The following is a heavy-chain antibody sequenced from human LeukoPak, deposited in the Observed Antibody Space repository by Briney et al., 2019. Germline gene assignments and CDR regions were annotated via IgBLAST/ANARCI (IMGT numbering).Heavy chain of an antibody. CDR3: ARLFYGGNPNGGFDY. J-gene: IGHJ4*02. D-gene: IGHD4/OR15-4a*01. V-gene: IGHV3-30*02. CDR1: GFTFSSYG. Sequence: GGSLRLSCAASGFTFSSYGMHWVRQAPGKGLEWVAFIRYDGSNKYYADSVKGRFTISRDNSKNTLYLQMNSLRAEDTAVYYCARLFYGGNPNGGFDYWGQGTLVTVSS. CDR2: IRYDGSNK.